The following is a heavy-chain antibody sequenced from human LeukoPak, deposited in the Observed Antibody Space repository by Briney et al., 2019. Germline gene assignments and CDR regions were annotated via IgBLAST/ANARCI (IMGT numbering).Heavy chain of an antibody. J-gene: IGHJ4*02. Sequence: SETLSLTCTVSGGSISSYYWSWIRQPPGKGLEWIGYIYYSGSTNYNPSLKSRVTISVDTSKNQFSLKLSSVTAADTAVYYCARGPKLGFWSGSAFDYWGQGTLVTVSS. CDR3: ARGPKLGFWSGSAFDY. V-gene: IGHV4-59*01. CDR2: IYYSGST. D-gene: IGHD3-3*01. CDR1: GGSISSYY.